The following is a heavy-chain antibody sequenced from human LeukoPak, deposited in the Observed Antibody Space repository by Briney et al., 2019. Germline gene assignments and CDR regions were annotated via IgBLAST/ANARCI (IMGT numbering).Heavy chain of an antibody. D-gene: IGHD6-13*01. CDR3: ARVDSSSWYRIENFDY. V-gene: IGHV1-18*01. CDR1: GYTFTSYG. CDR2: ISAYNGNT. J-gene: IGHJ4*02. Sequence: ASVKVSCKASGYTFTSYGISWVRQAPGQGLEWMGWISAYNGNTSYAQKLQGRVTMTTDTSTSTAHMELRSLRSDDTAVYYCARVDSSSWYRIENFDYWGQGTLVTVSS.